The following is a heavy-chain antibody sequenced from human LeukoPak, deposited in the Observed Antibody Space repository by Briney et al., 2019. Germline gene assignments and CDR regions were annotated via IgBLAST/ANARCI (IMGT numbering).Heavy chain of an antibody. CDR1: GFTVSSNY. J-gene: IGHJ6*02. CDR2: IYSGGST. V-gene: IGHV3-53*05. CDR3: ARDRRGYDSSGYHQYGMDV. Sequence: GGSLRLSCAASGFTVSSNYMSWVRQAPGKGLEWVSVIYSGGSTYYADSVKGRFTISRDNSKNTLYLQMNSLRAEATAVYYCARDRRGYDSSGYHQYGMDVWGQGTTVTVSS. D-gene: IGHD3-22*01.